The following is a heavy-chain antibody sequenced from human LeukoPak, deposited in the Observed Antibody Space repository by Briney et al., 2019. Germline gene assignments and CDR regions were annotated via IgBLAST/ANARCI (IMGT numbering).Heavy chain of an antibody. J-gene: IGHJ4*02. D-gene: IGHD3-10*01. V-gene: IGHV3-9*01. CDR2: ITWYSGSI. CDR3: AKGLTMTILRGVTMD. Sequence: PGGSLRLSCAASGFTFDDYAMHWVRQAQGQGLELVSGITWYSGSIGYGDSVKGRFTISRDNAKNSLYLQMNSLRSEDTALYYCAKGLTMTILRGVTMDWGQGTLVTVSS. CDR1: GFTFDDYA.